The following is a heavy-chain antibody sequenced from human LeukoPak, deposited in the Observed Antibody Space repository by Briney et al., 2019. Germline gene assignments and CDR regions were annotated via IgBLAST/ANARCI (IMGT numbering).Heavy chain of an antibody. V-gene: IGHV4-4*02. CDR3: SRENGAFSPFGY. CDR1: GGSISNTNW. D-gene: IGHD2-8*01. Sequence: PSGALSLTCGVSGGSISNTNWWSWVRQPPGQGLEWIGEVSLTGLTHYNPSLESRVTVSLDKSKNQLSLNLTSVTAADTAVYYCSRENGAFSPFGYWGQGTLVTVLS. CDR2: VSLTGLT. J-gene: IGHJ4*02.